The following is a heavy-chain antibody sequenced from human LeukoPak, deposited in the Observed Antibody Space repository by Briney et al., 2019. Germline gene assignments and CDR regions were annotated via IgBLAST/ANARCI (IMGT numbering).Heavy chain of an antibody. CDR3: VRDDGSLIGRD. D-gene: IGHD2/OR15-2a*01. Sequence: PGGSLRFSCAASGFTFSSNWMGWVRRAPGKGLEWVANINEAGNEKYYGDSVTGRFAIARDNANKLLDLQMNSLRGDDSAVYYCVRDDGSLIGRDWGQGTMVTVSS. J-gene: IGHJ3*01. CDR2: INEAGNEK. CDR1: GFTFSSNW. V-gene: IGHV3-7*01.